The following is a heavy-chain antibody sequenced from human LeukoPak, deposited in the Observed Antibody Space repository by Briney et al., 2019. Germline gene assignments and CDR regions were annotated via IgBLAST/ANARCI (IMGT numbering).Heavy chain of an antibody. CDR3: AKPIDDYYDSREYYFVY. J-gene: IGHJ4*02. CDR2: ISGSGGST. D-gene: IGHD3-22*01. CDR1: GFTFSSYA. V-gene: IGHV3-23*01. Sequence: QSGGSLRLSCAASGFTFSSYAMSWVRQAPGKGLEWVSAISGSGGSTYYADSVKGRFTISRDNSKNTLYLQMNSLRAEDTAVYYCAKPIDDYYDSREYYFVYWGQGTLVTVSS.